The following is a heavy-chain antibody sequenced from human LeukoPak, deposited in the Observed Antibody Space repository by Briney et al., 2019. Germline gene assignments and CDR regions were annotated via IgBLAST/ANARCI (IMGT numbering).Heavy chain of an antibody. Sequence: GGSLRLSCAASGFTFSSYAMSWVRQAPGKGLEWVSAISGSGGSTYYADSVKGRFTISRDNSKNTLYLQMNSLRAEDTAEYYCAKEKQYCDSSGPDAFDIWGQGTMVTVSS. CDR1: GFTFSSYA. CDR3: AKEKQYCDSSGPDAFDI. D-gene: IGHD3-22*01. CDR2: ISGSGGST. V-gene: IGHV3-23*01. J-gene: IGHJ3*02.